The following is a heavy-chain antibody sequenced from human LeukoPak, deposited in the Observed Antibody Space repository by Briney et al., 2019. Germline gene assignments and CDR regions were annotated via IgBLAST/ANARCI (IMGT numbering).Heavy chain of an antibody. CDR3: ARGRLVPDQHVNWFDP. Sequence: PSETLSLSCTVPGDSISSYYWRWIRQPPGKGLEWIGYIYYSESTNYNPSLKSRVTISVDTSKNHFSLKLSSVTAADTAVYYCARGRLVPDQHVNWFDPWGQGTLVTVSS. J-gene: IGHJ5*02. CDR2: IYYSEST. CDR1: GDSISSYY. D-gene: IGHD2-2*01. V-gene: IGHV4-59*01.